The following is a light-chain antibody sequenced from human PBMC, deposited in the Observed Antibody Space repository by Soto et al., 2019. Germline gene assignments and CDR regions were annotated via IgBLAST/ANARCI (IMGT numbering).Light chain of an antibody. V-gene: IGKV3-15*01. CDR1: QRVSSN. J-gene: IGKJ1*01. CDR2: DAS. CDR3: QQYNNWPPT. Sequence: EKVMTQSPATLSVSPGERATLSCRASQRVSSNLAWYQQKPGQAPSLLIFDASTRATGIPARFSGSGSGTEFTLTISTLQSEDFAVYYCQQYNNWPPTFGQGTKVDIK.